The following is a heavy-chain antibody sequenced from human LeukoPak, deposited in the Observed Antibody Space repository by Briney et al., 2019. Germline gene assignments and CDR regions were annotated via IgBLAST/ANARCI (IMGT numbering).Heavy chain of an antibody. D-gene: IGHD6-19*01. V-gene: IGHV3-74*01. CDR3: ARGGYISGLDY. CDR1: GITFNNYW. J-gene: IGHJ4*02. CDR2: IDTDGSGT. Sequence: GGSLRLSCAASGITFNNYWLHWVRQAPGKGLVWVSRIDTDGSGTIYADSVKGRFTVSRDNAKNTLYLQMTSLRAEDTAVYYCARGGYISGLDYGGQGILVTVS.